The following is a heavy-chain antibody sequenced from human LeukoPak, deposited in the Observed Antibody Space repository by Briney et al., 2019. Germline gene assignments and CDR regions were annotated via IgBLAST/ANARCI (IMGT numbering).Heavy chain of an antibody. Sequence: QTGGSLRLSCAASGFTFSSYAMSWVRQAPGKGLEWVSVISGSGGSTYYADSVKGRFTISRDNSRNTVYLQMNSLRAEDTAVYYCARDVIYASEIYSYGDCLGQGTLVTVSS. CDR3: ARDVIYASEIYSYGDC. D-gene: IGHD3-16*01. CDR1: GFTFSSYA. CDR2: ISGSGGST. V-gene: IGHV3-23*01. J-gene: IGHJ4*02.